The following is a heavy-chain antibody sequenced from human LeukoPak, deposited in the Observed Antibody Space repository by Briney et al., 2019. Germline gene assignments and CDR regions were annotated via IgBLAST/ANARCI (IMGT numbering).Heavy chain of an antibody. J-gene: IGHJ2*01. CDR3: ARQVGDGYKNYWYFDL. D-gene: IGHD5-24*01. CDR2: IYYSGST. Sequence: PSETLSLTCTVSGGSISSSNYYWGWIRQSPGKGLEWIGTIYYSGSTYYNPSLKSRVTISLDTSKNQLSLKLSSVTAADTAVYYCARQVGDGYKNYWYFDLWGRGTLLTVSS. V-gene: IGHV4-39*01. CDR1: GGSISSSNYY.